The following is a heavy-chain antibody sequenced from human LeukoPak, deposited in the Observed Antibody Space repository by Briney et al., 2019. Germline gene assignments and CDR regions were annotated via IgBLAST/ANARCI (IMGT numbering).Heavy chain of an antibody. Sequence: PGGSLRLSCVGSGYTFSDFEMNWVRQAPGKGLEWVSSISSSSSYIYYADSVKGRFTISRDNAKNSLYLQMNSLRAEDTAVYYCARDPWDFWSGYLDYWGQGTLVTVSS. J-gene: IGHJ4*02. D-gene: IGHD3-3*01. CDR1: GYTFSDFE. CDR3: ARDPWDFWSGYLDY. CDR2: ISSSSSYI. V-gene: IGHV3-21*01.